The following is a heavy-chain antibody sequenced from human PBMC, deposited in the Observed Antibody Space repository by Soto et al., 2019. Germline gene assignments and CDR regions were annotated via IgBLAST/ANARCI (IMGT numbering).Heavy chain of an antibody. CDR2: ISGSGGTT. D-gene: IGHD2-15*01. Sequence: GGSLRLSCAASGFTFSPFAMGWVRQAPGKGMEWVSAISGSGGTTYNADSVKGRFTISRDNAKRSLYLQMMSLTAEDTAIYYCVRGGGGGLFDPWGQGTMVTVSS. CDR3: VRGGGGGLFDP. J-gene: IGHJ5*02. V-gene: IGHV3-23*01. CDR1: GFTFSPFA.